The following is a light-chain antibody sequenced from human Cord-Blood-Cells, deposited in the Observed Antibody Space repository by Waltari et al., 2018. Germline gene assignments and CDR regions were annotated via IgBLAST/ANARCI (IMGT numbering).Light chain of an antibody. J-gene: IGKJ2*03. V-gene: IGKV1-33*01. CDR2: DAS. CDR1: QDISNY. CDR3: QQYDNLPPYS. Sequence: DIQMTQSPSPLSASVGARVTITCQASQDISNYLNWYQQKPGKAPKLLIYDASNLETGVPSRFSGSGSGTDFTFTISSLQPEDIATYYCQQYDNLPPYSFGQGPSWRAN.